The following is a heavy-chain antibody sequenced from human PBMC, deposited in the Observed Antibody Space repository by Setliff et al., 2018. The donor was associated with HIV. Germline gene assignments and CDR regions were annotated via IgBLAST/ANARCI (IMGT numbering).Heavy chain of an antibody. V-gene: IGHV1-69*05. CDR3: ARSGYGDYDVEAPWDY. CDR2: IIPMFETA. D-gene: IGHD4-17*01. CDR1: GGTFGSYA. Sequence: VASVKVSCKASGGTFGSYAVSWVRQAPGQGLEWMGGIIPMFETAKYAQKFQARVTLTTDESTSTAYMEVSGLKSDDTAVYYCARSGYGDYDVEAPWDYWGQGTLVTVSS. J-gene: IGHJ4*02.